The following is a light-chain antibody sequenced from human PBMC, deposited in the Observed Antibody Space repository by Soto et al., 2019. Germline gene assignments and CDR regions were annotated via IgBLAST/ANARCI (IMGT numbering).Light chain of an antibody. V-gene: IGKV3-20*01. CDR2: ATS. CDR1: QSVDSSF. J-gene: IGKJ1*01. Sequence: EIVLTQSPGTLSLSPGERATLSCRASQSVDSSFLAWYQQKPGQSPRLLLYATSSRGAGIPDRFSASGSGTDFTLTISRLEPEDSALYYCHQYGSLPRTFCQGTQVEVK. CDR3: HQYGSLPRT.